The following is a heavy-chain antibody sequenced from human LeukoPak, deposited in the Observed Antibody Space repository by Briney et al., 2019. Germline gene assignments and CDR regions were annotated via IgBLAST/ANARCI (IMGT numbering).Heavy chain of an antibody. CDR1: GFTFSKYT. V-gene: IGHV3-23*01. CDR3: AKDFTPDGIWDIDY. Sequence: GGSLRLSCVASGFTFSKYTMSWVRQAPGKGLEWVSGVYGGGSGSTFYAESVKGRFTISRDNSKNTLYLQMNSLRDEDTAIYYCAKDFTPDGIWDIDYWGRGTLITVSS. CDR2: VYGGGSGST. D-gene: IGHD1-14*01. J-gene: IGHJ4*02.